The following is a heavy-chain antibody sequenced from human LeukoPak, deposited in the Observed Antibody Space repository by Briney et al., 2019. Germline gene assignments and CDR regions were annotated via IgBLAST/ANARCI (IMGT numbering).Heavy chain of an antibody. Sequence: GGSLRLSCAASGFTFSSFWMHWVRQAPGKGLVWVSRINIDGSGTTYANSVKGRFTISRDNAKNTLYLQMNSLRVEDTAVYYCARVRPGYYYMDVWGKGTTVTVSS. CDR1: GFTFSSFW. J-gene: IGHJ6*03. D-gene: IGHD7-27*01. CDR3: ARVRPGYYYMDV. CDR2: INIDGSGT. V-gene: IGHV3-74*01.